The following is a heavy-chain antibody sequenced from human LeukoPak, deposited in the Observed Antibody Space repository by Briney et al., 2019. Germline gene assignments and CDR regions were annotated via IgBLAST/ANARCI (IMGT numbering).Heavy chain of an antibody. V-gene: IGHV3-23*01. CDR3: AKANGYSSGWYGGCFDY. J-gene: IGHJ4*02. CDR2: ISGSGGST. CDR1: GFTFSSYA. D-gene: IGHD6-19*01. Sequence: PGGSLRLSCAASGFTFSSYAMSWDRQAPGKGLEWVSAISGSGGSTYYADSVKGRFTISRDNSKNTLYLQMNSLRAEDTAVYYCAKANGYSSGWYGGCFDYWGQGTLVTVSS.